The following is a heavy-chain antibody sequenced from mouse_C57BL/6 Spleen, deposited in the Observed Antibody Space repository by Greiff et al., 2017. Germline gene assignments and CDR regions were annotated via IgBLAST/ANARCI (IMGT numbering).Heavy chain of an antibody. Sequence: QVQLQQSGAELARPGASVKLSCKASGYTFTSYGISWVKQRTGQVLEWIGEIYPRSGNTYYNEKFKGKATLTADKSSSTAYMELRSLTSEDSAVYFCERSCDSSGPFAYWGQGTLVTVSA. D-gene: IGHD3-2*02. V-gene: IGHV1-81*01. J-gene: IGHJ3*01. CDR2: IYPRSGNT. CDR3: ERSCDSSGPFAY. CDR1: GYTFTSYG.